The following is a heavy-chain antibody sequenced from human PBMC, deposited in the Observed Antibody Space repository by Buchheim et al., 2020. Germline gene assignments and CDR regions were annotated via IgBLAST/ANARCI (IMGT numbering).Heavy chain of an antibody. CDR3: ARTVSFYFDS. J-gene: IGHJ4*02. Sequence: QVHLVESGGDLVKPGGSLRLSCKVSGFPFSDYYMSWIRQAPGKGLEWIAHISGTTSHTTYADSVKGRFTISRDNTKNLLFLQVNSLGADDTAIYYWARTVSFYFDSGGQGT. D-gene: IGHD4-11*01. V-gene: IGHV3-11*05. CDR2: ISGTTSHT. CDR1: GFPFSDYY.